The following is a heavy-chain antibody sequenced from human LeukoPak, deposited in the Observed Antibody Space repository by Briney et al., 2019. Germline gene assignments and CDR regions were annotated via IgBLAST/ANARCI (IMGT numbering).Heavy chain of an antibody. D-gene: IGHD6-19*01. V-gene: IGHV3-21*01. CDR3: ARASSAEYYFDY. CDR2: ISSSSSYI. CDR1: GFTFSSYS. Sequence: PGGSLRLSCAASGFTFSSYSMNWVRQAPGKGLEWVSSISSSSSYIYYADSVKGRFTISRDNAKNSLYLQMNSLRAEDTAVYYCARASSAEYYFDYWGQGTLVTVSS. J-gene: IGHJ4*02.